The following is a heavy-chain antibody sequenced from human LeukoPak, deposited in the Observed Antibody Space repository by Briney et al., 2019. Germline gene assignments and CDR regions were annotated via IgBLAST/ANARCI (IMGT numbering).Heavy chain of an antibody. CDR3: AKDMSRYYFDY. Sequence: PGGSLRLSCAASGCTFSSFGMHWVRQAPGKGLEWVAFIRYDGSDKHYGDSVKGRFTISRDNSKNTLYLQMNSLRAEDTAVYYCAKDMSRYYFDYWGQGTLVTVSS. V-gene: IGHV3-30*02. CDR1: GCTFSSFG. J-gene: IGHJ4*02. CDR2: IRYDGSDK.